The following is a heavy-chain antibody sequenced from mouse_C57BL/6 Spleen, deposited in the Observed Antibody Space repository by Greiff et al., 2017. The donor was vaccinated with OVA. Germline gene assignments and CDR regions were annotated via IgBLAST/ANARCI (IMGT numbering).Heavy chain of an antibody. CDR1: GYAFSSSW. D-gene: IGHD2-4*01. V-gene: IGHV1-82*01. CDR3: AREVRLRPGLYAMDY. Sequence: QVQLQQSGPELVKPGASVKISCKASGYAFSSSWMNWVKQRPGKGLEWIGRIYPGDGDNNYNGKFKGKATLTAAKASSTAYMQLSSLTSEDSAVYFGAREVRLRPGLYAMDYWGQGTSVTVSS. J-gene: IGHJ4*01. CDR2: IYPGDGDN.